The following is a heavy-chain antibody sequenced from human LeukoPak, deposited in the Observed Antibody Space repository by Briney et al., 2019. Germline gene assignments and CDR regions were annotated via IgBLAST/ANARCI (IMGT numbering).Heavy chain of an antibody. CDR1: GFTFSSYN. CDR3: ARDLAGSGYDGEFDN. Sequence: GGSLRLSCAASGFTFSSYNMNWVRQAPGKGLVWVSGISSDGSSTNYAGSVKGRFTISRDNAKNTLYLQMNSLSAEDTAVYYCARDLAGSGYDGEFDNWGQGTLVTVSS. CDR2: ISSDGSST. J-gene: IGHJ4*02. V-gene: IGHV3-74*01. D-gene: IGHD5-12*01.